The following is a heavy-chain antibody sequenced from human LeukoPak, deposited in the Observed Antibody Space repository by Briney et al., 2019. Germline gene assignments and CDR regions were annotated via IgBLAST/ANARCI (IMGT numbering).Heavy chain of an antibody. CDR2: ISADSAYI. V-gene: IGHV3-23*01. CDR1: GVTFSGNT. Sequence: QAGGSLRLSCAASGVTFSGNTMHWVRQAPGRGPEWVSYISADSAYIHYADSVKGRFTISRDNSKNTLYLQMNSLRAEDTAVYYCAKVAVAGSGPYWYFDLWGRGTLVTVSS. CDR3: AKVAVAGSGPYWYFDL. J-gene: IGHJ2*01. D-gene: IGHD6-19*01.